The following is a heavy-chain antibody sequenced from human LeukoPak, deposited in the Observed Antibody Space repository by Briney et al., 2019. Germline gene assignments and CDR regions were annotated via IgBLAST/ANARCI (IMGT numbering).Heavy chain of an antibody. D-gene: IGHD1-26*01. CDR1: GFTFSSYG. CDR2: ISYDGSNK. J-gene: IGHJ6*02. Sequence: PGGSLRLSCAASGFTFSSYGMHWVRQAPGKGLEWVAVISYDGSNKYYADSVKGRFTISRDNSKNTLCLQMNSLRAEDTAVYYCAIVFRSRVWWPSYYYYGMDVWGQGTTVTVSS. V-gene: IGHV3-30*03. CDR3: AIVFRSRVWWPSYYYYGMDV.